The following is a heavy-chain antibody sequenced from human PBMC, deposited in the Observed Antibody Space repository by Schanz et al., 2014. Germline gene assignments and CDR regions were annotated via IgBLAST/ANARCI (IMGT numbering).Heavy chain of an antibody. CDR3: ARNRGSGGQNWYFDL. V-gene: IGHV3-66*01. D-gene: IGHD1-26*01. CDR1: GFTFSDYY. Sequence: VQLVESGGGLVKPGGSLRLSCAASGFTFSDYYMSWIRQAPGKGLEWVSFVHPGGSTYYPDSVKGRFTISRDSSKNTLYLQMNSLRADDTAVYYCARNRGSGGQNWYFDLWGRGTLVTVSS. CDR2: VHPGGST. J-gene: IGHJ2*01.